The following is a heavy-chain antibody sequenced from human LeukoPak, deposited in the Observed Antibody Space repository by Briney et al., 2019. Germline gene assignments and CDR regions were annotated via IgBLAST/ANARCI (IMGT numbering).Heavy chain of an antibody. CDR3: ARGMRTGIAVAGMRY. J-gene: IGHJ4*02. CDR1: GYTFTGYY. CDR2: FNPNSGGT. Sequence: ASVKVSCKASGYTFTGYYMHWVRQAPDQGLEWMGWFNPNSGGTNYAQKFQGWVTMTRDTSISTAYMELSRLRSDDTAVYYCARGMRTGIAVAGMRYWGQGTLVTVSS. D-gene: IGHD6-19*01. V-gene: IGHV1-2*04.